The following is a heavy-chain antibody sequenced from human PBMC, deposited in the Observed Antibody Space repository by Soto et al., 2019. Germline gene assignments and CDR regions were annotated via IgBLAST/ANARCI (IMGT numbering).Heavy chain of an antibody. CDR2: IIPNIGST. CDR3: ARGTSIPASGDY. D-gene: IGHD6-6*01. Sequence: GASVKVSCKASGGGNLRDYRTTWVRRAPGQGLEWMGGIIPNIGSTNYAQKVQGRVTITADTSTTTAYMELRSLRSDDTAVYYCARGTSIPASGDYWGQGTLVTVSS. V-gene: IGHV1-69*06. J-gene: IGHJ4*01. CDR1: GGGNLRDYR.